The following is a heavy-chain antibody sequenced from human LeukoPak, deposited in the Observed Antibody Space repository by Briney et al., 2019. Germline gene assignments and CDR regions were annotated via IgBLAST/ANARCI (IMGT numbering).Heavy chain of an antibody. CDR1: GFNFRDYT. V-gene: IGHV3-43*01. CDR2: ISWDGGST. J-gene: IGHJ4*02. D-gene: IGHD1-7*01. CDR3: ARDGEAFGWNYAFDY. Sequence: GGSLRLSCAASGFNFRDYTMHWVRQVPGKGLEWVAVISWDGGSTYYVDSVKGRFTISRDNAKNSLYLQMNSLRAEDTAVYFCARDGEAFGWNYAFDYWGQGTLVTVSS.